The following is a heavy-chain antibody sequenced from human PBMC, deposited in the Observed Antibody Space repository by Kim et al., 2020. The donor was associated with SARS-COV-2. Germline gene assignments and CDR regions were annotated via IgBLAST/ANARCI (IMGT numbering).Heavy chain of an antibody. CDR2: ISYDGSNK. J-gene: IGHJ4*02. CDR1: GFTFSSYA. CDR3: ARDMWAGENEDYGDYGAFDY. Sequence: GGSLRLSCAASGFTFSSYAMHWVRQAPGKGLEWVAVISYDGSNKYYADSVKGRFTISRDNSKNTLYLQMNSLRAEDTAVYYCARDMWAGENEDYGDYGAFDYWGQGTLVTVSS. V-gene: IGHV3-30*04. D-gene: IGHD4-17*01.